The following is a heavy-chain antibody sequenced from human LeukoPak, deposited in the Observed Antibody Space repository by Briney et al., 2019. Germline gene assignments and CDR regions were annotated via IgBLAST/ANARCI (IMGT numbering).Heavy chain of an antibody. CDR3: VSQQVAPP. D-gene: IGHD5-12*01. J-gene: IGHJ5*02. V-gene: IGHV3-7*01. Sequence: GGSLRLSCVASGFTFSHYWMSWVRQAPGRGLEWVANIKEDGSIEDYVDSVKGRFTVSRDNAKNSLYLEMNSLRVEDTAVYYCVSQQVAPPWGQGTLVIVSS. CDR1: GFTFSHYW. CDR2: IKEDGSIE.